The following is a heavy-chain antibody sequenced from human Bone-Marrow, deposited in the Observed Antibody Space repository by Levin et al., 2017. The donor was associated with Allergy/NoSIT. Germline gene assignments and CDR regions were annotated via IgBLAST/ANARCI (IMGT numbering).Heavy chain of an antibody. CDR2: IYYSGST. Sequence: SQTLSLPCNVSGGSIHSGDSYWSWIRQPPGKGLEWIGYIYYSGSTYYNPSLKSRITISIDTSKSQFPLQLSSVTAADTAVYYCARLSLTFYDILTGYYSPIGTFDYWGQGTLVTVSS. D-gene: IGHD3-9*01. J-gene: IGHJ4*02. CDR1: GGSIHSGDSY. CDR3: ARLSLTFYDILTGYYSPIGTFDY. V-gene: IGHV4-30-4*01.